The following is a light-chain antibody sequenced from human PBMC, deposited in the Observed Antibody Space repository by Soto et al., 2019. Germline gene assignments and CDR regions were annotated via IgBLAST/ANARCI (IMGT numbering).Light chain of an antibody. CDR2: DVT. V-gene: IGLV2-11*01. CDR1: SSDVGGYNY. CDR3: CSHAGSYTYV. Sequence: QSALTQPRSVSGSPGQSLTISCTGTSSDVGGYNYVSWYQQYPGKVPKLMIYDVTKRPSGVPDHFSGSKSGNTASLTISGLQAEDEADYYCCSHAGSYTYVFGTGTKATVL. J-gene: IGLJ1*01.